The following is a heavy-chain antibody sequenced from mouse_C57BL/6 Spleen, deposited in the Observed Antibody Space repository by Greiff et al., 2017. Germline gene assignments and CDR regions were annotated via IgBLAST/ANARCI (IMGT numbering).Heavy chain of an antibody. CDR3: ARGRDYGDVAWFAY. CDR2: IDPSDSYT. J-gene: IGHJ3*01. D-gene: IGHD2-4*01. Sequence: VQLQQPGAELVRPGTSVKLSCKASGYTFTSYWMHWVKQRPGQGLEWIGVIDPSDSYTNYNQKFKGKATLTVDTSSSTAYMQLSSLTSEDSAVYDCARGRDYGDVAWFAYWGQGTLVTVSA. CDR1: GYTFTSYW. V-gene: IGHV1-59*01.